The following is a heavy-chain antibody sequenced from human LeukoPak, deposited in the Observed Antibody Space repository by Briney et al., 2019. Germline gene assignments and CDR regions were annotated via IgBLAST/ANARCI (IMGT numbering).Heavy chain of an antibody. CDR2: INHDGSEG. CDR3: ARARNFDD. CDR1: EFTFTSYW. J-gene: IGHJ4*02. V-gene: IGHV3-7*05. Sequence: GGSLRLSCAASEFTFTSYWMSWVGQAPGKGLEWLANINHDGSEGYYVDSVKGGFTISRDNAKNSLFLQMNSLRVEDTAVYYCARARNFDDWGQGTLVTVSS.